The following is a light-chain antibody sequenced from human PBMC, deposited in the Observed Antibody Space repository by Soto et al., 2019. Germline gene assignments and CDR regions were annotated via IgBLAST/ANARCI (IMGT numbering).Light chain of an antibody. CDR1: QSISSY. Sequence: DIQLTQSQYSLSASVGERVTLTCLASQSISSYLNWYQQKPGKAPKLLIYAASSLQSGVPSRFSGSGSGTDFTLTISSLQPEDFATYYCQQSYSTPLTFGGGTKVDIK. CDR2: AAS. CDR3: QQSYSTPLT. J-gene: IGKJ4*01. V-gene: IGKV1-39*01.